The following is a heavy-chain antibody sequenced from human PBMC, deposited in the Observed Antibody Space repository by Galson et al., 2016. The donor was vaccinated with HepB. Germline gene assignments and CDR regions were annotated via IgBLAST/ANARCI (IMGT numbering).Heavy chain of an antibody. D-gene: IGHD4-23*01. CDR1: GLIFSDHY. CDR2: SRNKLHSFTT. J-gene: IGHJ6*02. Sequence: SLRLSCAASGLIFSDHYMDWVRQAPGKGLEWVGRSRNKLHSFTTEYAASVKGRFTISRDDSRSSVYLQMNSLQTEDTAVYYCTRGHLVTTVFYGMDVWGQGTTVTVSS. CDR3: TRGHLVTTVFYGMDV. V-gene: IGHV3-72*01.